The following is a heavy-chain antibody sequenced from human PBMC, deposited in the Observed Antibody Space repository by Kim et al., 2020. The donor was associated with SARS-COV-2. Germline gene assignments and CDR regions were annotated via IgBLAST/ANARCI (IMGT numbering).Heavy chain of an antibody. Sequence: SETLSLTCTVSGGSISSFYWSWIRQPPGRGLEWIGYMYYSGSTNYIPSLKSRVTISIDTSKNQFSLKLTSVTAADTAVYYCARGVSAYRFDFWGQGTLVTVSA. CDR3: ARGVSAYRFDF. V-gene: IGHV4-59*01. CDR2: MYYSGST. J-gene: IGHJ4*02. D-gene: IGHD3-16*01. CDR1: GGSISSFY.